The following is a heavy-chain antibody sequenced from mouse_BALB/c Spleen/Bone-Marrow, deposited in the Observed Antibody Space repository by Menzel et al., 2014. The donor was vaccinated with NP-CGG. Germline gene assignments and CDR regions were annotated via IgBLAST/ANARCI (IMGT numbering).Heavy chain of an antibody. V-gene: IGHV3-2*02. CDR2: ISYSGST. CDR3: ARSVTTGPPLPH. J-gene: IGHJ3*01. CDR1: GYSITSDYA. Sequence: EVQLQQSGPGLVKPSQSLSLTCTVTGYSITSDYAWNWIRQFPGNKLEWMGYISYSGSTSYNPSLKSRISITRDTSKNQFFLQLNSVTTEDTATYYCARSVTTGPPLPHWGQGTLVTVSA. D-gene: IGHD1-1*01.